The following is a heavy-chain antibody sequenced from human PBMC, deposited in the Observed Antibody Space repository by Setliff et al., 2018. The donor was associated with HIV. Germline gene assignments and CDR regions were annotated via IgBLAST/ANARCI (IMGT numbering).Heavy chain of an antibody. J-gene: IGHJ6*03. CDR2: INHSGST. V-gene: IGHV4-34*01. Sequence: PSETLSLTCDVYGGSFSGYYWSWIRQPPGKGLEWIGKINHSGSTNYNPSLKSRVTISVDTSKNQFSLKLSSVTAADTAVYYCARGVVTLRYYYYYYMDVWGKGTTVTVSS. CDR3: ARGVVTLRYYYYYYMDV. CDR1: GGSFSGYY. D-gene: IGHD2-21*02.